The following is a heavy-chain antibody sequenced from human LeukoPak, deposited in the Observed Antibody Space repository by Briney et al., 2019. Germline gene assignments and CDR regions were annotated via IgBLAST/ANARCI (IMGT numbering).Heavy chain of an antibody. D-gene: IGHD6-25*01. CDR3: ARGRTGAAALDF. CDR1: GGSFSGYY. Sequence: SETLSLTCAVYGGSFSGYYWSWIRQPPGKGLEWIGEINHSGNTNYNPSPNYNPSLKSRVTISVDTFKNQFSLKLTSVSAADTAVYHCARGRTGAAALDFWGPGTLVTVSS. CDR2: INHSGNTNYNPSP. J-gene: IGHJ4*02. V-gene: IGHV4-34*01.